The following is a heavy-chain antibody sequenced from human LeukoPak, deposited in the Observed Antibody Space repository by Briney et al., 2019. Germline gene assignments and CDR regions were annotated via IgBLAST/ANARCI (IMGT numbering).Heavy chain of an antibody. CDR2: INWNGGST. V-gene: IGHV3-20*04. J-gene: IGHJ4*02. CDR1: GFTFDDYG. CDR3: AREADPDPDDFWSGYPLDY. D-gene: IGHD3-3*01. Sequence: GGSLRLSCAASGFTFDDYGMSWVRQAPGKGLEWVSGINWNGGSTGYADSVKGRFTISRDNANNSLYLQMNSLRAEDTALYYCAREADPDPDDFWSGYPLDYWGQGTLVTVSS.